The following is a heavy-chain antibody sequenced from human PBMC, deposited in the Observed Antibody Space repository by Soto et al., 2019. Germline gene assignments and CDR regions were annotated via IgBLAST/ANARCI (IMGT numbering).Heavy chain of an antibody. CDR3: ARQGFEDYGAFDY. Sequence: SETMSLTCSVSGGSISSYCLSWIRQPPGKGLEWIGYIYYSGSTNYNPSLKSRVTISVDTSKNQFSLKLSSVTAADTAVYYCARQGFEDYGAFDYWGQGTLVTVSS. CDR2: IYYSGST. J-gene: IGHJ4*02. V-gene: IGHV4-59*08. D-gene: IGHD3-10*01. CDR1: GGSISSYC.